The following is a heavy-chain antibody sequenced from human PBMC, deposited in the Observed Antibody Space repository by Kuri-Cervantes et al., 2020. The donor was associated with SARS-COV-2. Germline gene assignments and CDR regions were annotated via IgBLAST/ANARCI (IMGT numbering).Heavy chain of an antibody. Sequence: GSLRLSCAVYGGSFSGYYWSWIRQPPGKGLEWIGEINHSGSTNYNPSLKSRVTISVDTSKNQFSLKLSSVTAADTAVYYCARGDFWRGYYYYYYYMDVWGKGTTVTVSS. J-gene: IGHJ6*03. CDR1: GGSFSGYY. CDR3: ARGDFWRGYYYYYYYMDV. D-gene: IGHD3-3*01. CDR2: INHSGST. V-gene: IGHV4-34*01.